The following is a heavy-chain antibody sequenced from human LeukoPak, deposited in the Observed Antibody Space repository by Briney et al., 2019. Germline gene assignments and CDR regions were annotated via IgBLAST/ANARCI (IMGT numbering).Heavy chain of an antibody. CDR1: GGTFSSYA. CDR2: IIPIFGTA. J-gene: IGHJ4*02. CDR3: ARGYGSGAVAATGGY. D-gene: IGHD6-19*01. Sequence: SVKVSCKASGGTFSSYAISWVRQAPGQGLEWMGGIIPIFGTANYAQKFQGRVTITADESTSTAYMELSSLRCEDTAVYYCARGYGSGAVAATGGYWGQGTLVTVSS. V-gene: IGHV1-69*13.